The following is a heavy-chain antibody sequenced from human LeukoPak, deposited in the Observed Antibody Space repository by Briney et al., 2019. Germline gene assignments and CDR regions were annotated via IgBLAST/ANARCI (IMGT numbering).Heavy chain of an antibody. D-gene: IGHD1-26*01. CDR1: GFTFDDYA. CDR2: ISGDGGST. CDR3: AKDTGGSYAFDI. J-gene: IGHJ3*02. V-gene: IGHV3-43*02. Sequence: GGSLRLSCAASGFTFDDYAMHWVRQAPGKGLEWVSLISGDGGSTYYADSVKGRFTISRDNSKNSLYLQMNSLRTEDTALHYCAKDTGGSYAFDIWGQGTMVTVSS.